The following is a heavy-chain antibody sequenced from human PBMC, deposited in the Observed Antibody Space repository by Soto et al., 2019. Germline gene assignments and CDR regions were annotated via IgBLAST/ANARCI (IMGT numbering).Heavy chain of an antibody. CDR2: INHSGST. CDR1: GGSFSGYY. CDR3: ARGGYYDSSGYYYYFYY. Sequence: PSETLSLTCAVYGGSFSGYYWSWIRQPPGKGLEWIGEINHSGSTNYNPSLKSRVTISVDTSKNQFSLKLSSVTAADTAVYYCARGGYYDSSGYYYYFYYWGQGILVTVSS. V-gene: IGHV4-34*01. J-gene: IGHJ4*02. D-gene: IGHD3-22*01.